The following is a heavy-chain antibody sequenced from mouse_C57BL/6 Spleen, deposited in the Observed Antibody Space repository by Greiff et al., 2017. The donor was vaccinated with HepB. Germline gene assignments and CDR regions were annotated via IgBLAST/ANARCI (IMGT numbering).Heavy chain of an antibody. Sequence: EVKVVESGGGLVKPGGSLKLSCAASGFTFSSYTMSWVRQTPEKRLEWVATISGGGGNTYYPDSVKGRFTISRDNAKNTLYLQMSSLRSEDTALYYGARQGGDYDPFAYWGQGTLVTVSA. CDR2: ISGGGGNT. CDR1: GFTFSSYT. D-gene: IGHD2-4*01. V-gene: IGHV5-9*01. J-gene: IGHJ3*01. CDR3: ARQGGDYDPFAY.